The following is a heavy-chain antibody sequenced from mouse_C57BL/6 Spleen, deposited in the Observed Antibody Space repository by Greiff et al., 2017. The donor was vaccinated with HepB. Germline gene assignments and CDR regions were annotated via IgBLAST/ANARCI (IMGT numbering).Heavy chain of an antibody. CDR1: GYTFTSYW. J-gene: IGHJ2*01. D-gene: IGHD1-1*01. Sequence: QVHVKQPGAELVMPGASVKLSCKASGYTFTSYWMHWVKQRPGQGLEWIGEIDPSDSYTNYNQKFKGKSTLTVDKSSSTAYMQLSSLTSEDSAVYYCAATVVATPYYFDYWGQGTTLTVSS. CDR3: AATVVATPYYFDY. CDR2: IDPSDSYT. V-gene: IGHV1-69*01.